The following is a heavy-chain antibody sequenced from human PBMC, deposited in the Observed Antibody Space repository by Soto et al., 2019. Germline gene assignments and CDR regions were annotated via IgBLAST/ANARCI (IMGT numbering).Heavy chain of an antibody. Sequence: QVQLVESGGGVVQPGRSLRLSCAASGFTFSSYAMHWVRQAPGKGLEWVAVISYDGSNKYYADSVKGRFTISRDNSKNTLDLQMNSLRAEDTAVYYCARDLGSYYGMDVCGQGTTVTVSS. V-gene: IGHV3-30-3*01. CDR3: ARDLGSYYGMDV. CDR1: GFTFSSYA. J-gene: IGHJ6*02. CDR2: ISYDGSNK. D-gene: IGHD6-19*01.